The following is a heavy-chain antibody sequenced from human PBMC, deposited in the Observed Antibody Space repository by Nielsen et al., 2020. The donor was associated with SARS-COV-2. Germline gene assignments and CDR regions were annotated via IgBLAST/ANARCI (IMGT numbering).Heavy chain of an antibody. V-gene: IGHV3-74*01. J-gene: IGHJ6*02. CDR3: ARQGIVVVPAVTGGMDV. D-gene: IGHD2-2*01. CDR1: GFTFSSYW. Sequence: GGSLRLSCAASGFTFSSYWMHWVRQAPGKGLVWVSRINSDGSSTSYADPVKGRFTISRDNAKNTLHLQMNSLRAEDTAVYYCARQGIVVVPAVTGGMDVWGQGTTATVSS. CDR2: INSDGSST.